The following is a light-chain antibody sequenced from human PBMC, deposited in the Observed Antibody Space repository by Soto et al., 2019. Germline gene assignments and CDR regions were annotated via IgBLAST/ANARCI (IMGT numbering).Light chain of an antibody. Sequence: IVLTHSPSILSLSPVERATLSFMASQSVSSSLAWYQQKPGQAPRLLIYGVSTKASGIPARFSGSGSGTDFTLTISRLEPEDFAVYYCQQYHNSPPTFGQGTKVDIK. CDR3: QQYHNSPPT. CDR1: QSVSSS. V-gene: IGKV3-11*01. CDR2: GVS. J-gene: IGKJ1*01.